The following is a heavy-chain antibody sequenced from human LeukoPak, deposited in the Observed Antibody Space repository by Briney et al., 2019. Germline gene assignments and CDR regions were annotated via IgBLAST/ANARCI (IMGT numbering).Heavy chain of an antibody. Sequence: GESLKISCKGSGYSFTSYWISWVRQVPGKGLEWMGRIDPSDSYTNYSPSFQGHVTISADKSISTAYLQWSSLKASDTAMYYCASSRIAAAGTFDYWGQGTLVTVSS. D-gene: IGHD6-13*01. CDR3: ASSRIAAAGTFDY. V-gene: IGHV5-10-1*01. J-gene: IGHJ4*02. CDR1: GYSFTSYW. CDR2: IDPSDSYT.